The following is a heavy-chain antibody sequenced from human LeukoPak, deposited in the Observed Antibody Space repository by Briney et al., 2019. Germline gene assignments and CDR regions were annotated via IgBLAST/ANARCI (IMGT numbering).Heavy chain of an antibody. J-gene: IGHJ6*03. V-gene: IGHV4-4*07. CDR1: GGSISSYY. D-gene: IGHD4-11*01. CDR2: IYSSGSA. Sequence: SETLSLTCTVSGGSISSYYWSWIRQPAGKGLEWIRRIYSSGSANYNPSLKSRVTISVDKSKNQFSLRLSSVTAADTAVYYCARAYSNPSYYYYYMGVWGKGTTVTVSS. CDR3: ARAYSNPSYYYYYMGV.